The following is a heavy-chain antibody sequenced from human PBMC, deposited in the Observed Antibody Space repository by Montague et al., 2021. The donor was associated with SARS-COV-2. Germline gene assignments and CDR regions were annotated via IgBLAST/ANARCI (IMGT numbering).Heavy chain of an antibody. Sequence: SETLSLTCTVSGGSISSYYWSWIRQPAGKGLEWIGRISISGSTNYKPSLKGRVTISVDTSKNQFSLKLSSVTAADTAVYYCARDIAVAGLFDYWGQGTLVTVSS. CDR3: ARDIAVAGLFDY. V-gene: IGHV4-4*07. D-gene: IGHD6-19*01. CDR1: GGSISSYY. CDR2: ISISGST. J-gene: IGHJ4*02.